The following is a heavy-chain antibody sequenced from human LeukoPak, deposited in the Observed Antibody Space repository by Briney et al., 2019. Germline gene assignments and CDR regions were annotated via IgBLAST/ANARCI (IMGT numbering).Heavy chain of an antibody. CDR1: GGSFSGYH. V-gene: IGHV4-34*01. D-gene: IGHD1-7*01. J-gene: IGHJ4*02. CDR3: ARGNYDYFDS. CDR2: INHSGST. Sequence: SETLSLTCAVYGGSFSGYHWSWIRQPPGKGLEWIGEINHSGSTNYNPSLKSRVTISVDTSKNQFSLKLSSVTAADTAVYFCARGNYDYFDSWGQGTPVTVSS.